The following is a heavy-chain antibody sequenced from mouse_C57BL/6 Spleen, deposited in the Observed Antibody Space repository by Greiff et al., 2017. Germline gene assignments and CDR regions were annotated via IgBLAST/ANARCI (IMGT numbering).Heavy chain of an antibody. D-gene: IGHD2-4*01. Sequence: QVQLQQSGAELVKPGASVKLSCKASGYTFTEYTIHWVKQRSGQGLEWIGWFYPGSGSIKYNEKFKDKATLTADKSSSTVYMVLSRLTSEDSAVYCCARHDGGYDYDGAWFAYWGQGTLVTVSA. J-gene: IGHJ3*01. V-gene: IGHV1-62-2*01. CDR2: FYPGSGSI. CDR3: ARHDGGYDYDGAWFAY. CDR1: GYTFTEYT.